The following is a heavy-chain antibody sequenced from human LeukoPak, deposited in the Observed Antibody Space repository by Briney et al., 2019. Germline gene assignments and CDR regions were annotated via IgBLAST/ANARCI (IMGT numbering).Heavy chain of an antibody. CDR1: GFTFNSYG. D-gene: IGHD3-10*01. CDR3: AKSGVVWFGEFSPKRCYYMDV. V-gene: IGHV3-30*18. CDR2: ISYDGSNK. J-gene: IGHJ6*03. Sequence: GRSLRLSCAASGFTFNSYGMHWVRQAPGKGLEWVAVISYDGSNKYYADSVKGRFTLSRDKSKNTLYLQMNSLRAEDTAVYYCAKSGVVWFGEFSPKRCYYMDVWGKGTTVTVSS.